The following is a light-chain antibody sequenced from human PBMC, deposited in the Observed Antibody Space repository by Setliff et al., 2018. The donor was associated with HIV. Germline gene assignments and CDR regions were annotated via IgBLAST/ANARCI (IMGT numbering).Light chain of an antibody. J-gene: IGLJ3*02. V-gene: IGLV2-14*03. Sequence: QSALTQPASVSGSPGQSIAIACTGASGDISDYVSWYQLHPGKAPKLMIYDVSYRPSGVSSRFSGSRSGNTASLTISGLQPEDEADYFCCSYSGDSVWVFGAGTQLTVL. CDR2: DVS. CDR3: CSYSGDSVWV. CDR1: SGDISDY.